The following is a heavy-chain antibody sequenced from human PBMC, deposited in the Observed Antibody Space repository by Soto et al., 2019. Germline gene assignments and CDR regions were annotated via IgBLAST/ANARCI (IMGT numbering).Heavy chain of an antibody. CDR2: IGTAGDT. J-gene: IGHJ6*02. CDR1: GFTFSSYD. Sequence: EVQLVESGGGLVQPGGSLRLSCAASGFTFSSYDMHWVRQATGKGLEWVSAIGTAGDTYYPGSVKGRFTISRENAKNSLYLKMNSLRAGDTAVYYCARGTPGYGMDVWGQGTTVTVSS. CDR3: ARGTPGYGMDV. V-gene: IGHV3-13*04.